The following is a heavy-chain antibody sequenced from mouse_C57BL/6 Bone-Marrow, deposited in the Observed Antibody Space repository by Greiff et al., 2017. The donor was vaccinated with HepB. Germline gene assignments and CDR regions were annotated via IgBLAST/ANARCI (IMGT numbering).Heavy chain of an antibody. CDR1: GYSFTDYI. CDR3: ARGGLGPGFAY. Sequence: EVKLVESGPELVKPGASVKISCKASGYSFTDYIMNWVKQSNGKSLEWIGVINPNYGTTSYNQKFKGKATLTVDQSSSTAYMQLNSLTSEDSAVYYCARGGLGPGFAYWGQGTLVTVSA. V-gene: IGHV1-39*01. D-gene: IGHD3-3*01. J-gene: IGHJ3*01. CDR2: INPNYGTT.